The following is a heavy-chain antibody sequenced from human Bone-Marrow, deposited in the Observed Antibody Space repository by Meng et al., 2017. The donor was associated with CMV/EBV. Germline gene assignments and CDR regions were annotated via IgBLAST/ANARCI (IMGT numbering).Heavy chain of an antibody. J-gene: IGHJ6*02. CDR3: ARDRNQLLYRLGYYYYGMDV. CDR1: GFTFSSYE. V-gene: IGHV3-48*03. Sequence: GGSLRLSCAASGFTFSSYEMNWVRQAPGKGLEWVSYISSSGSTIYYADSVKGRFTISRDNAKNSLYLQMNSLRAEDTAVYYCARDRNQLLYRLGYYYYGMDVWGQGTTVTVSS. D-gene: IGHD2-2*02. CDR2: ISSSGSTI.